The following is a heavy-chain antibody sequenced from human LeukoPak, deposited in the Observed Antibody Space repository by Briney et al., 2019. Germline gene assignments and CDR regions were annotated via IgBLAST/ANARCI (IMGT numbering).Heavy chain of an antibody. CDR3: AKESSSAWSNFDC. D-gene: IGHD6-19*01. Sequence: PGGSLRLSCAASGFTFSSYAMSWVRQAPGKGLEGVSGLSGSGANIYYADSVMGRSTISRDNSKNTLHLQLNSLRTEDTAVYYCAKESSSAWSNFDCWGQGTLVTVSS. CDR2: LSGSGANI. CDR1: GFTFSSYA. J-gene: IGHJ4*02. V-gene: IGHV3-23*01.